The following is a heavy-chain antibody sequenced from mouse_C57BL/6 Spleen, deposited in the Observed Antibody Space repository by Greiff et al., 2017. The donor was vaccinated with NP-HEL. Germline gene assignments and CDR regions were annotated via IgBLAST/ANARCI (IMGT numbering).Heavy chain of an antibody. V-gene: IGHV5-17*01. Sequence: DVMLVESGGGLVKPGGSLKPSCAASGFTFSDYGMHWVRQAPEKGLEWVAYISSGSSTIYYADTVKGRFTISRDNAKNTLFLQMTSLRSEDTAMYYCALLLRDYAMDYWGQGTSVTVSS. CDR1: GFTFSDYG. J-gene: IGHJ4*01. CDR3: ALLLRDYAMDY. CDR2: ISSGSSTI. D-gene: IGHD1-1*01.